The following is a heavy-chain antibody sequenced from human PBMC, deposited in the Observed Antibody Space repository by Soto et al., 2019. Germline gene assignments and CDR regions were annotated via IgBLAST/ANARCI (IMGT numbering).Heavy chain of an antibody. V-gene: IGHV4-61*08. CDR3: ARVGVYSSSHYYYYYGMDV. Sequence: PSETLSLTCIVSGGSVGSGAYYWSWIRQPPGSALEWIGYIQYSGDTNYNSSLKSRVTISVDTSKNQFSLKLSSVTAADTAVYYCARVGVYSSSHYYYYYGMDVWGQGTTVTVSS. CDR2: IQYSGDT. D-gene: IGHD6-6*01. CDR1: GGSVGSGAYY. J-gene: IGHJ6*02.